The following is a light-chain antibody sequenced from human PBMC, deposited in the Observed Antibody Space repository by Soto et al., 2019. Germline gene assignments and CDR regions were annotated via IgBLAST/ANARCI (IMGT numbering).Light chain of an antibody. J-gene: IGKJ4*01. Sequence: DIEMTQSPSTLPASVGDRATITCRASQSISIWLSWYQQKPGKAPKLLIYDASNLTSGVPSRFRGSGSGTEFTLTISSLQPDDFESYYCQQHKSYPVTFGGGTKVDIK. CDR3: QQHKSYPVT. V-gene: IGKV1-5*01. CDR1: QSISIW. CDR2: DAS.